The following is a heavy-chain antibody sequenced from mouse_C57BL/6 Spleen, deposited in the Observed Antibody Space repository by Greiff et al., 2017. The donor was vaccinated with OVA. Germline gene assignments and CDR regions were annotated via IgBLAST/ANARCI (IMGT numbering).Heavy chain of an antibody. CDR3: ARGERLRNYFDY. CDR1: GFTFSSYA. J-gene: IGHJ2*01. CDR2: ISDGGSYT. Sequence: EVKLEESGGGLVKPGGSLKLSCAASGFTFSSYAMSWVRQTPEKRLEWVATISDGGSYTYYPDNVKGRFTISRDNAKNNLYLQMSHLKSEDTAMYYCARGERLRNYFDYWGQGTTLTVSS. V-gene: IGHV5-4*03. D-gene: IGHD2-4*01.